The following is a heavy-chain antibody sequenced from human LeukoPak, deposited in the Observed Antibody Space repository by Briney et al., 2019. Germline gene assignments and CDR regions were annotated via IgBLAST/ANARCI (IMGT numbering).Heavy chain of an antibody. D-gene: IGHD2-15*01. V-gene: IGHV3-48*03. Sequence: PGGSLRLSCAASGFTFSYYEMKWVRQAPGKGLEWVSYITSSGSTIYYADSVKGRFTISRDNAKNSLYLQMNSLRAEDTAVYYCARDQGRYCSGGSCSLFDYWGQGTLVTVSP. CDR2: ITSSGSTI. CDR3: ARDQGRYCSGGSCSLFDY. J-gene: IGHJ4*02. CDR1: GFTFSYYE.